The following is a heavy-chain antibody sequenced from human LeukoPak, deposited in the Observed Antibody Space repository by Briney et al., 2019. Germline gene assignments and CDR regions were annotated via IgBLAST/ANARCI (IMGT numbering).Heavy chain of an antibody. D-gene: IGHD3-22*01. CDR1: GGSFSGYY. CDR2: INHSGST. CDR3: ARGHNKYYYDSSGYYGKYYFDY. Sequence: PSETLSLTCAVYGGSFSGYYWSWIRQPPGKGLEWIGEINHSGSTNYNPSLKSRVTISVDTSKTESSLKLSSVTAADTAVYYCARGHNKYYYDSSGYYGKYYFDYWGQGTLVTVSS. J-gene: IGHJ4*02. V-gene: IGHV4-34*01.